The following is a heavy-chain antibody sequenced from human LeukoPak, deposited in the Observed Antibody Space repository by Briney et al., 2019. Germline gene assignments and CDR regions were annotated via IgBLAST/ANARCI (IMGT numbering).Heavy chain of an antibody. Sequence: ASVKVSCKASGYTFTDYYMHWVRQAPGQGLQWMGWINPNNGGTNYAQKFQGRVTMTRDTSISTAYMELSRLRSDDTAVYYCARDSRMVASRFVGYWGQGTLVTVSS. CDR2: INPNNGGT. CDR1: GYTFTDYY. D-gene: IGHD5-12*01. J-gene: IGHJ4*02. CDR3: ARDSRMVASRFVGY. V-gene: IGHV1-2*02.